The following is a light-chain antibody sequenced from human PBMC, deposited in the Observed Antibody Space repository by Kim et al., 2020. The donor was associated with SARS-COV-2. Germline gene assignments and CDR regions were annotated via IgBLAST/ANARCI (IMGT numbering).Light chain of an antibody. CDR1: SSGSKS. V-gene: IGLV3-21*04. CDR3: QVWDSSSDHRVV. CDR2: YDS. J-gene: IGLJ2*01. Sequence: PGKTARITCGGTSSGSKSVHWYQEKPGQAPVLVISYDSDRPSGIPERFSGSNSGNTATLTISRVEAGDEADYYCQVWDSSSDHRVVFGGGTQLTVL.